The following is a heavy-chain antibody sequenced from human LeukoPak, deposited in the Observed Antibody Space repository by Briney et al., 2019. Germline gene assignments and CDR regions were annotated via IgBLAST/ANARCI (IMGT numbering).Heavy chain of an antibody. CDR3: ARQGYYSDSSGYFDY. D-gene: IGHD3-22*01. CDR2: IYDSGST. V-gene: IGHV4-59*08. J-gene: IGHJ4*02. CDR1: GGSISSYY. Sequence: SETLSLTCTVSGGSISSYYWSWVRQPPGKGRGWIGYIYDSGSTNYNHSHKSRVTISVDTSKNQFSLKLSSVTADDTAVYYCARQGYYSDSSGYFDYWGQGTLVTVSS.